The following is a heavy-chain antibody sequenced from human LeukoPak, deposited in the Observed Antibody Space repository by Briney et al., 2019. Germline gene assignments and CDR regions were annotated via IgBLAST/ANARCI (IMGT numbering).Heavy chain of an antibody. CDR1: EFTFSSYS. CDR2: ISSSSSTI. V-gene: IGHV3-48*04. CDR3: ARSVVVGANYYYYGMDV. D-gene: IGHD1-26*01. Sequence: GGSLRLSCAASEFTFSSYSMNWVRQAPGKGLEWVSYISSSSSTIYYADSVKGRFTISRDNAKNSLYLQMNSLRAEDTAVYYCARSVVVGANYYYYGMDVWGQGTTVTVSS. J-gene: IGHJ6*02.